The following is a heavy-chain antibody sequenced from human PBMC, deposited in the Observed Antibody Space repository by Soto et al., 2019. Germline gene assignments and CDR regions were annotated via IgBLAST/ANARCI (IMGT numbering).Heavy chain of an antibody. Sequence: GESLKISCKGSGYSFTSYWIGWVRQMPGKGLEWMGIIYPGDSDTRYSPSFQGQVTISADKSISTAYLQWSSLKASDTAMYYCARRDYDILTGYSGWFDPWGQGTLVTVSS. CDR3: ARRDYDILTGYSGWFDP. V-gene: IGHV5-51*01. CDR2: IYPGDSDT. CDR1: GYSFTSYW. J-gene: IGHJ5*02. D-gene: IGHD3-9*01.